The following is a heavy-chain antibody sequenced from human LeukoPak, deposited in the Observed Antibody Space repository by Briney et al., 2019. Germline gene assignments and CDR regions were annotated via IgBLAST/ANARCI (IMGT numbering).Heavy chain of an antibody. D-gene: IGHD3-16*02. Sequence: SETLSPTCAVYGGSFSGYYWSWIRQPPGKGLEWIGEINHSGSTNYNPSLKSRVTISVDTSKNQFSLKLSSVTAADTAVYYCARNAHGDYDYVWGSYRPGGSGSFDYWGQGTLVTVSS. V-gene: IGHV4-34*01. CDR2: INHSGST. CDR3: ARNAHGDYDYVWGSYRPGGSGSFDY. CDR1: GGSFSGYY. J-gene: IGHJ4*02.